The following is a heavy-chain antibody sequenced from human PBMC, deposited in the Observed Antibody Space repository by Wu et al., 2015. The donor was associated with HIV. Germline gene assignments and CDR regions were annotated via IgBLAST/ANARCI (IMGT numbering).Heavy chain of an antibody. Sequence: QVQLVQSGAEVKKPGASVRVSCQASGYTFKTYAITWVRQAPGQGLEWMGWIVPYNGKIQYAQRFEGRVTMTTDTSRSTAYLELRSLRSDDTAVYYCARNLAISFWSEFYFDYWGQGTLVTVSP. D-gene: IGHD3-16*02. CDR2: IVPYNGKI. J-gene: IGHJ4*02. CDR3: ARNLAISFWSEFYFDY. V-gene: IGHV1-18*01. CDR1: GYTFKTYA.